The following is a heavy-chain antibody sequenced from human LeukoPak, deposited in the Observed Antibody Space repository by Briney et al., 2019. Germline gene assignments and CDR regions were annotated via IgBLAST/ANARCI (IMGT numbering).Heavy chain of an antibody. J-gene: IGHJ4*02. CDR2: ISYSGSA. Sequence: TSETLSLTCAVSGRSISSYSHYWGWIPQPPGKGREWIGTISYSGSALYNPSLKIQVTISVNTSNNQFSLILTSVTAADPAVSHCARPPSYRPYYFHYWGQGTLVTVSS. CDR3: ARPPSYRPYYFHY. V-gene: IGHV4-39*01. D-gene: IGHD3-16*02. CDR1: GRSISSYSHY.